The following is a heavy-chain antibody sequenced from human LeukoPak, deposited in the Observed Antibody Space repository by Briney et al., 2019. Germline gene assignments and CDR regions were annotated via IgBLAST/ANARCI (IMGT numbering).Heavy chain of an antibody. CDR1: GFTVSSNY. V-gene: IGHV3-66*01. D-gene: IGHD3-10*01. CDR2: IYSGGTT. J-gene: IGHJ4*02. Sequence: GGSLRLSCAASGFTVSSNYMSWVRQAPGKGLEWVSVIYSGGTTYYAVSVKGRFTISRDNSKNTLYLQMNSLRAEDTAVYYCARDRFGELPDYWGQGTLVTVSS. CDR3: ARDRFGELPDY.